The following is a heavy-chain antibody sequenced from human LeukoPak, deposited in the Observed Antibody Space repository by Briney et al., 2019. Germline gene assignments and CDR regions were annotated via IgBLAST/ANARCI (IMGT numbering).Heavy chain of an antibody. CDR2: IYYSGST. D-gene: IGHD4-23*01. CDR1: GGSISSGDYY. Sequence: SQILSLTCTVSGGSISSGDYYWSWIRQPPGKGLEWIGYIYYSGSTYYNPSLKSRVTISVDTSKNQFSLKLSSVTAADTAVYYCARESIGGNPFDYWGQGTLVTVSS. J-gene: IGHJ4*02. CDR3: ARESIGGNPFDY. V-gene: IGHV4-30-4*08.